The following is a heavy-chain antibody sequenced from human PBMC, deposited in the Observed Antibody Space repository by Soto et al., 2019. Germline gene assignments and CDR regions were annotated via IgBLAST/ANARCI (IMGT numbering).Heavy chain of an antibody. D-gene: IGHD1-26*01. Sequence: SETLSLTCAVYVGSFSCYYWIWIRQPPVKGLEWIGEINHSGGTNYNPSLKSRVTISVDTSKNQFSLKLSSVTAADTAVFYCARLRWEQPWVFDYWGQGTLVTVSS. J-gene: IGHJ4*02. CDR1: VGSFSCYY. V-gene: IGHV4-34*01. CDR3: ARLRWEQPWVFDY. CDR2: INHSGGT.